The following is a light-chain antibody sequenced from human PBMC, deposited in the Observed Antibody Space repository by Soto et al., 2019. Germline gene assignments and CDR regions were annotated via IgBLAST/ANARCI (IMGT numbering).Light chain of an antibody. CDR2: GAS. CDR3: QQYSYSPPT. V-gene: IGKV3-20*01. CDR1: QSVSSNY. J-gene: IGKJ1*01. Sequence: EIVLTQSPGTLSSSPGERITLSCRASQSVSSNYLAWYQQKPGQAPRLLIYGASSRATGIPDRFSGSGSGTDFTLTISRLEPEDFAVYSCQQYSYSPPTFGQGTKVDIK.